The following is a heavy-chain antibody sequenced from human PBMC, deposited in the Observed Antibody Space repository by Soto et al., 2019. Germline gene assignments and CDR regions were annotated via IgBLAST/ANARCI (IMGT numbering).Heavy chain of an antibody. Sequence: QVQLVQSGAEVKKPGASVKVSCKASGYTFTSYYMHWVRQAPGQGLEWMGIINPSGGSTSYAQKFQGRVTMTRDTSTSTVYMELSSLRSEDTAVYYCARARDCSGGSCYFDRLNWFDPRGQGTLVTVSS. V-gene: IGHV1-46*01. J-gene: IGHJ5*02. CDR3: ARARDCSGGSCYFDRLNWFDP. D-gene: IGHD2-15*01. CDR2: INPSGGST. CDR1: GYTFTSYY.